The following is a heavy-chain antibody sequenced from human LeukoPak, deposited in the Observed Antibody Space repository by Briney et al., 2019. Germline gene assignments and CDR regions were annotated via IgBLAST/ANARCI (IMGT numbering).Heavy chain of an antibody. CDR1: GFTLGSYW. Sequence: PGGSLRLSCAVSGFTLGSYWMHWVRQAPGQGLAWVSRVNTDGSSTTYAESVKGRFTISKDNAKNTLYLQMNSLRAEDTAVYYCAKDRGDSSGWYVIDYWGQGTLVTVSS. D-gene: IGHD6-19*01. J-gene: IGHJ4*02. CDR3: AKDRGDSSGWYVIDY. CDR2: VNTDGSST. V-gene: IGHV3-74*01.